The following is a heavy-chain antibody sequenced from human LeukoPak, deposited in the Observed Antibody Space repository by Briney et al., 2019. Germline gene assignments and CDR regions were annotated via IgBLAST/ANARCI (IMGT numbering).Heavy chain of an antibody. CDR2: IYYSGSI. V-gene: IGHV4-61*01. Sequence: PSETLSLTCTVSGDSVSNGNYYWSWLRQPPGKGLEWIGDIYYSGSIKYNPSLKSRVTMSVDTSKNQFSLKLSSVTAADTAIYYCARENPSGYYNRPIDYWGQGTLVTVSS. CDR1: GDSVSNGNYY. CDR3: ARENPSGYYNRPIDY. J-gene: IGHJ4*02. D-gene: IGHD3-22*01.